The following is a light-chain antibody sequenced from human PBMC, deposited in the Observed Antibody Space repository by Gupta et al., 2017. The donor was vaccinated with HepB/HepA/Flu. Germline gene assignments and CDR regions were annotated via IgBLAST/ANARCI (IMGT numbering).Light chain of an antibody. V-gene: IGKV1-33*01. CDR2: DVS. CDR1: QEIRNY. Sequence: DIRMTHSPSSLSASVGDRVTITCQASQEIRNYVHWYQQKPGKAPKLLIYDVSKLQTGVPSRFSGSGSRTQVTFTISSLQPEDVATYYCLQDDNLPITFGRGTKVEIK. CDR3: LQDDNLPIT. J-gene: IGKJ4*01.